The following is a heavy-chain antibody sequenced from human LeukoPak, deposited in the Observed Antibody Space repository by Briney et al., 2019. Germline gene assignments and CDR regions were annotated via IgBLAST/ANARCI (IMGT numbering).Heavy chain of an antibody. D-gene: IGHD3-22*01. CDR1: GFSVSSSY. J-gene: IGHJ3*02. CDR3: SRDRNYFDSSGYRKGSFDI. CDR2: FYRGDST. Sequence: GGSLRLSCAASGFSVSSSYMYWVRQAPGKGLEWVSFFYRGDSTYYAESVRGRFTISRDNSKNTLYLLMNSLIPEDTAVYYCSRDRNYFDSSGYRKGSFDIWGHGTMVTVSS. V-gene: IGHV3-53*01.